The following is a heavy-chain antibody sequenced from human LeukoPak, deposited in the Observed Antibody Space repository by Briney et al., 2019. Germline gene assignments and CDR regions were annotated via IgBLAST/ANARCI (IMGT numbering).Heavy chain of an antibody. CDR2: VNHSGST. D-gene: IGHD3-10*01. CDR1: GGSFSGCY. V-gene: IGHV4-34*01. CDR3: ARGVQGVPFDP. J-gene: IGHJ5*02. Sequence: SETLSLTCAVYGGSFSGCYWSWIRQPPGKGLEWIGEVNHSGSTNYNPSLKSRVTISVDTSKNQSSLKLSSVTAADTAVYYCARGVQGVPFDPWGQGTRVTVSS.